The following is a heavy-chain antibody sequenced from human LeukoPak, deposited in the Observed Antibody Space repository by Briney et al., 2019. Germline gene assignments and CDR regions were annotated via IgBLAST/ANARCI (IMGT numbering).Heavy chain of an antibody. D-gene: IGHD6-13*01. Sequence: GGSLRLSCAASGFTFGNYAMSWVRQAPGKGLEWVSGISGSGGSTYFADSVKGRFTISRDNSKNTLYLRMNSLRVEDTALYYCAKAAGYSSSWWDYWGQGTPVTVSS. CDR2: ISGSGGST. CDR3: AKAAGYSSSWWDY. J-gene: IGHJ4*02. CDR1: GFTFGNYA. V-gene: IGHV3-23*01.